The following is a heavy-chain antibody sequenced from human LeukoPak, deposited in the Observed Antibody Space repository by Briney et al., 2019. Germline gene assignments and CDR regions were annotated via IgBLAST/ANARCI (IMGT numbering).Heavy chain of an antibody. Sequence: GGSLRLSCAASGFTFNTYWMTWVRQAPGKGPQWVANIKQDGSDKYYVDSVKGRFTISRDNAKNTLFLQMNSLRGEDTAVYYCARGEFAWIQGSYGMNVWGQGTTVTVSS. CDR3: ARGEFAWIQGSYGMNV. CDR1: GFTFNTYW. D-gene: IGHD5-18*01. J-gene: IGHJ6*02. V-gene: IGHV3-7*01. CDR2: IKQDGSDK.